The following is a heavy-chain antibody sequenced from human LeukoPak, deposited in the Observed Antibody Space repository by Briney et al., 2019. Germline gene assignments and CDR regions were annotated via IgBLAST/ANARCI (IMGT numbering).Heavy chain of an antibody. CDR2: IYYSGST. Sequence: SGTLSLTCTVSGGSISSDYWNWSRQPQGKGLEWIGYIYYSGSTNYNPSLKSRVTISVDTSKNQFSLKLSSVTAADTAVYYCARGVVSSGWYVDYWGQGTLVTVSS. V-gene: IGHV4-59*01. CDR3: ARGVVSSGWYVDY. J-gene: IGHJ4*02. CDR1: GGSISSDY. D-gene: IGHD6-19*01.